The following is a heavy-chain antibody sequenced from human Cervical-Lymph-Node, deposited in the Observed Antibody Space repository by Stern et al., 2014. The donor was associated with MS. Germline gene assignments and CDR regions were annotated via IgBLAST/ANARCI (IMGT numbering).Heavy chain of an antibody. CDR1: GFTFSSYW. J-gene: IGHJ4*02. Sequence: EVQLVESGGGLVQPGGSLRLSCAASGFTFSSYWMHWVRQAPGKGLEWVSRVNSDGGSISYADSVKGRFTISRDNAKNTLYLQMSSLTAEDTAVYYCVRGAKPYLDYWGQGTLVTVSS. D-gene: IGHD1-26*01. V-gene: IGHV3-74*02. CDR2: VNSDGGSI. CDR3: VRGAKPYLDY.